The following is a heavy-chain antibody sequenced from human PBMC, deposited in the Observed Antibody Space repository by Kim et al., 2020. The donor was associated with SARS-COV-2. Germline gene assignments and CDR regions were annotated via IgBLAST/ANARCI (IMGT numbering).Heavy chain of an antibody. Sequence: SETLSLTCTVSGGSVSSGSYYWSWIRQPPGKGLEWIGYIYYSGSTNYNPSLKSRVTISVDTSKNQFSLKLSSVTAADTAVYYCARGFIAAAGTQNWFDP. CDR1: GGSVSSGSYY. D-gene: IGHD6-13*01. CDR3: ARGFIAAAGTQNWFDP. V-gene: IGHV4-61*01. CDR2: IYYSGST. J-gene: IGHJ5*02.